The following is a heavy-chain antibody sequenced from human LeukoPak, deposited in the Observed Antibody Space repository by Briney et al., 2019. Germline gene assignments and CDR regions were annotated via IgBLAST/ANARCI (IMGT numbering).Heavy chain of an antibody. V-gene: IGHV4-39*07. Sequence: SETLSLTCSVSGGSVSGTNYYWAWIRQPPEKGLEWIGTIYYSGSTYYNVSLKSRVTISVDTSKNQFSLNLNSVTAADTAVYYCARGGSIVAYYMDVWGKGTTVTVSS. CDR2: IYYSGST. CDR3: ARGGSIVAYYMDV. D-gene: IGHD3-22*01. J-gene: IGHJ6*03. CDR1: GGSVSGTNYY.